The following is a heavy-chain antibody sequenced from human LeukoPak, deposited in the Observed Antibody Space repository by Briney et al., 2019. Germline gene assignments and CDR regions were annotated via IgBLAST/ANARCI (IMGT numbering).Heavy chain of an antibody. V-gene: IGHV3-30-3*01. J-gene: IGHJ4*02. CDR1: GFTFSSYA. CDR3: ARPAYYDFWSGYYRD. Sequence: GGSLRLSCAASGFTFSSYAMHWVRQAPGKGLEWVAVISYDESNKYYADSVKGRFTISRDNSKNTLYLEMNSLRAEDTAVYYRARPAYYDFWSGYYRDWGQGTLVTVSS. CDR2: ISYDESNK. D-gene: IGHD3-3*01.